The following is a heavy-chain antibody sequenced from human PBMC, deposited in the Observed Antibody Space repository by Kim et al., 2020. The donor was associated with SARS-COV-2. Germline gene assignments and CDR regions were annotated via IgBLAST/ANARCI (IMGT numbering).Heavy chain of an antibody. CDR3: ARVSIQNYYYGMDV. Sequence: ASVKVSCKASGYTFTSYDINWVRQATGQGLEWMGWMNPNSGNTGYAQKFQGRVTMTRNTSISTAYMELSSLRSEDTAVYYCARVSIQNYYYGMDVWGQGTTVTVSS. CDR2: MNPNSGNT. V-gene: IGHV1-8*01. J-gene: IGHJ6*02. CDR1: GYTFTSYD.